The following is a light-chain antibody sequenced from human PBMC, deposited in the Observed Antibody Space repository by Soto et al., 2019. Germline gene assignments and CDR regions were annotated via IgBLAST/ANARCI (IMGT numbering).Light chain of an antibody. V-gene: IGLV1-40*01. Sequence: QSVLTQPPSVSGAPGQSVTISCTGSSSNIGAGYDVHWYQQLPGTAPKLLIHGNSKRPSGVPDRFSGSKSGTSASLAITGRQAEDEADYYCQSYDSSLSGFVVFGGGTKVTVL. CDR3: QSYDSSLSGFVV. J-gene: IGLJ2*01. CDR2: GNS. CDR1: SSNIGAGYD.